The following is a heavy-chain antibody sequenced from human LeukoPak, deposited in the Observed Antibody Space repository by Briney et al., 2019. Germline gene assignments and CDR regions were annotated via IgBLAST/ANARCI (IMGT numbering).Heavy chain of an antibody. V-gene: IGHV3-7*03. J-gene: IGHJ4*02. CDR2: IKQDESQK. CDR1: GFTFSSSW. D-gene: IGHD2-2*01. Sequence: GGSLRLSCVASGFTFSSSWMSWVRQAPGRGLEWVANIKQDESQKYYVDSVKGRFIVSRDNAKNSLYLQMNSLRAEDTAVYYCARCRFSGTSCDFDSWGQGTLVIVSS. CDR3: ARCRFSGTSCDFDS.